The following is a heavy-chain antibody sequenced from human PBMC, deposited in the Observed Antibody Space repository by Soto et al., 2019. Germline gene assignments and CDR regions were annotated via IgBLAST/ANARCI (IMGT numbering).Heavy chain of an antibody. V-gene: IGHV4-59*01. CDR3: ARSGHTFVGVV. CDR2: LHYSGSA. CDR1: GASMSYYY. Sequence: SETLSLTCTVSGASMSYYYGSGIRQSPGKGLEHIGYLHYSGSANYNPSLKSRVTISMDTSKNQFFLKLNSVTAADTAIYYCARSGHTFVGVVWGQGIPVTVSS. D-gene: IGHD3-16*01. J-gene: IGHJ4*02.